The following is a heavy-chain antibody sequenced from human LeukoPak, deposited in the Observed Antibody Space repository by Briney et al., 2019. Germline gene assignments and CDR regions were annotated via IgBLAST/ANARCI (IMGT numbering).Heavy chain of an antibody. D-gene: IGHD3-3*01. V-gene: IGHV3-30*18. CDR2: ISYDGSNK. CDR1: GFTFSSYG. Sequence: PGRSLRLSCAASGFTFSSYGMHWVRQAPGKGLEWVAVISYDGSNKYYADSVKGRFTISRDNSKNTLYLQMNSLRAEDTAVYYCAKIRGVYYCYYGMDVWGKGTTVTVSS. CDR3: AKIRGVYYCYYGMDV. J-gene: IGHJ6*04.